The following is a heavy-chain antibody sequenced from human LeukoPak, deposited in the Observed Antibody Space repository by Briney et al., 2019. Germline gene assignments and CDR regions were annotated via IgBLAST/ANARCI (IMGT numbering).Heavy chain of an antibody. V-gene: IGHV1-2*02. CDR2: INPNSGGT. J-gene: IGHJ4*02. D-gene: IGHD6-19*01. CDR1: GYSFTSYG. CDR3: ARDSSGWYRATGFDY. Sequence: ASVTVSCRASGYSFTSYGVSWVRQAPGQGLEWMGWINPNSGGTNYAQKFQGRVTMTRDTSISTAYMELSRLRSDDTAVYYCARDSSGWYRATGFDYWGQGTLVTVSS.